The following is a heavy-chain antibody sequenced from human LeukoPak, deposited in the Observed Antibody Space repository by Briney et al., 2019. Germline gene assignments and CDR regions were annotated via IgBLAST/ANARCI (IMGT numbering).Heavy chain of an antibody. CDR3: ATPRELLENAFDI. CDR2: MNPNSGNT. V-gene: IGHV1-8*03. D-gene: IGHD1-7*01. Sequence: GASVKVSCKASGYTFTSYDINWVRQATGQGLEWMGWMNPNSGNTGYAQKFQGRVTITRNTSINTAYMQLSSLRSEDTAVYYCATPRELLENAFDIWGQGTMVTVSS. CDR1: GYTFTSYD. J-gene: IGHJ3*02.